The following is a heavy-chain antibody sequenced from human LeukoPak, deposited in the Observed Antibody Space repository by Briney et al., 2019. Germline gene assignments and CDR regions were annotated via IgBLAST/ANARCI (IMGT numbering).Heavy chain of an antibody. CDR1: GFTFTSFA. V-gene: IGHV3-7*01. CDR2: IRQDGSEK. Sequence: GGSLRLSCAASGFTFTSFAMSWVRQAPGKGLEWVANIRQDGSEKWYVDSVKGRFTISRDNARNTLYLQMNSLRAEDAAVYYCARDRSYSDYWGQGTLVTVSS. D-gene: IGHD2-15*01. CDR3: ARDRSYSDY. J-gene: IGHJ4*02.